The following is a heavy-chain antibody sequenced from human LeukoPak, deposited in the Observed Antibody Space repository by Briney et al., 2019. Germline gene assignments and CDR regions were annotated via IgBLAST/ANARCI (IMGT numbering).Heavy chain of an antibody. J-gene: IGHJ6*02. D-gene: IGHD5-18*01. CDR1: GYRFSAYA. CDR2: ISIDGNTQ. Sequence: AGGSLRLSCTASGYRFSAYAMQWVRQAPGKGLEWVAVISIDGNTQYYADAVRGRFSISRDNSENTLYLEMSSMRGEDKGIFYCAREEYKYGLGALDVWGQGTTVTVSS. CDR3: AREEYKYGLGALDV. V-gene: IGHV3-30-3*01.